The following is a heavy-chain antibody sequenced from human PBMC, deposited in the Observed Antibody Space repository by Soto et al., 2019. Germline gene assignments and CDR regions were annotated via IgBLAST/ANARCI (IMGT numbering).Heavy chain of an antibody. Sequence: QVQLVQSGGEVKKPGASVKVSCKASGYTFSNFGLSWVRQAPGQGLELKGWISPYNGNTNYAQKLQGRLTMTTDTSTSTAYMELRSLRSDDTAVYYCARDRLGVSVTGGGFDSWGQGTLVTVSS. CDR1: GYTFSNFG. CDR2: ISPYNGNT. V-gene: IGHV1-18*01. J-gene: IGHJ4*02. CDR3: ARDRLGVSVTGGGFDS. D-gene: IGHD2-8*01.